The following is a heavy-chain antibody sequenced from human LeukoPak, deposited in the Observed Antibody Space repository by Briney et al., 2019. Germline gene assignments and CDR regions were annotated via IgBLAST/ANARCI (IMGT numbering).Heavy chain of an antibody. CDR3: ARDSGRYGYYMDV. CDR1: GFTFSSHR. CDR2: ISGSSDDI. V-gene: IGHV3-48*01. D-gene: IGHD1-26*01. J-gene: IGHJ6*04. Sequence: GGSLRLSCAASGFTFSSHRMNWVRQAPGKGLEWVADISGSSDDIHYADSVTGRFTISRDNAKNSVYLQMNSLRVEDTAVYYCARDSGRYGYYMDVWAKGPRSPSPQ.